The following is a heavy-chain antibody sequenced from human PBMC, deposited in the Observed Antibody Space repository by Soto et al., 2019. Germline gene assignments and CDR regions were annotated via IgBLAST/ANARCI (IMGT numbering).Heavy chain of an antibody. J-gene: IGHJ3*02. CDR3: ARDSGTDAFDI. CDR1: GYTFTSYY. Sequence: ASVKVSCKASGYTFTSYYMHWVRQAPGQGLEWMGIINPSGGSTSYARKFQGRVTMTRDTSTSTVYMELSSLRSEDTAVYYCARDSGTDAFDIWGQGTMVTVSS. V-gene: IGHV1-46*03. CDR2: INPSGGST. D-gene: IGHD1-26*01.